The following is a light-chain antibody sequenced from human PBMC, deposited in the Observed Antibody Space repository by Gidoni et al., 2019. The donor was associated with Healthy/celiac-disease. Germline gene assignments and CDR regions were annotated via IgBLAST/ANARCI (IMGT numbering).Light chain of an antibody. CDR3: MQALQTPT. Sequence: DIVMTQSPLSLPVTPGEPASISCRSSQSLLHSNGYNYLDWYLQKPGQSPQILIYLGSNRASGVPDRFSGSGSGTDFTLKISRVEDEDVGVYYCMQALQTPTFGGGTKVEIK. J-gene: IGKJ4*01. CDR1: QSLLHSNGYNY. CDR2: LGS. V-gene: IGKV2-28*01.